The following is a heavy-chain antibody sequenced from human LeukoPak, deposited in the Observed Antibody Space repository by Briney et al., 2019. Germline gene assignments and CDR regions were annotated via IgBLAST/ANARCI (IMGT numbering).Heavy chain of an antibody. CDR2: ISNGEGST. J-gene: IGHJ4*02. Sequence: GGSLRLSCAASGFTFSSYAMHWVRQAPGKGLEYVSAISNGEGSTHYANSVKGRFTISRDNSKNTLYLQMGSLRAEDMAVYYCARPYYDIWSAYVYWGQGTLVTVSS. CDR1: GFTFSSYA. CDR3: ARPYYDIWSAYVY. V-gene: IGHV3-64*01. D-gene: IGHD3-3*01.